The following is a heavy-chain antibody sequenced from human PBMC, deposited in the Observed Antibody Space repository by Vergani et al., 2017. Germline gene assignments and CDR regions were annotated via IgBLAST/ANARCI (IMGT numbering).Heavy chain of an antibody. CDR2: IGTAGDT. V-gene: IGHV3-13*01. D-gene: IGHD3-9*01. J-gene: IGHJ2*01. CDR1: GFTFSSYD. CDR3: ARVRYDILTGYSNPYWYFDL. Sequence: EVQLVESGGGLVQPGGSLRLSCAASGFTFSSYDMHWVRQATGKGLEWVSAIGTAGDTYYPGSVKGRFTISRENAKNSLYLQMNSLRAGGTAVYYCARVRYDILTGYSNPYWYFDLWGRGTLVTVSS.